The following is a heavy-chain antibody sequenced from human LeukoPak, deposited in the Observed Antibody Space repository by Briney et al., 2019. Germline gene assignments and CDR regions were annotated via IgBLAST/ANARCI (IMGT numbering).Heavy chain of an antibody. J-gene: IGHJ5*02. CDR3: ARDSIGPRWFDP. Sequence: AETLSLTCTVSGGSISSSSYYWVWIRQPPGKGLEWIGSIYYSGSTYYNPSLKSRVTISVDTSKNQFSLKLSSVTAADTAVYYCARDSIGPRWFDPWGQGTLVTVSS. D-gene: IGHD2/OR15-2a*01. CDR2: IYYSGST. CDR1: GGSISSSSYY. V-gene: IGHV4-39*07.